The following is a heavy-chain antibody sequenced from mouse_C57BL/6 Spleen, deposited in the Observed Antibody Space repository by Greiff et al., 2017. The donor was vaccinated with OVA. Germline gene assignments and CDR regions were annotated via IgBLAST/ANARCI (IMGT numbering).Heavy chain of an antibody. V-gene: IGHV1-55*01. J-gene: IGHJ2*01. D-gene: IGHD3-3*01. CDR1: GYTFTSYW. CDR3: ARKRAGDLYFDY. Sequence: QVQLQQPGAELVKPGASVKMSCKASGYTFTSYWITWVKQRPGQGLEWIGDIYPGSGSTNYNEKFKSKATLTVDTSSSTAYMQLSSLTSEDSAVYYWARKRAGDLYFDYWGQGTTLTVSS. CDR2: IYPGSGST.